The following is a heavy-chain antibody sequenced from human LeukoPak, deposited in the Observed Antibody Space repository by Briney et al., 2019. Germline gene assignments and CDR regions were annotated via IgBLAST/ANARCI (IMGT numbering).Heavy chain of an antibody. V-gene: IGHV3-11*01. CDR3: ARAHCSSTSCYLVGGDDAFDI. CDR1: GFTFSDYY. CDR2: ISSSGSTI. Sequence: GGSLRLSCAASGFTFSDYYISWIRQAPGKGLEWVSYISSSGSTIYYADSVKGRFTISRDNAKNSLYLQMNSLRAEDTAVYYCARAHCSSTSCYLVGGDDAFDIWGQGTMVTVSS. J-gene: IGHJ3*02. D-gene: IGHD2-2*01.